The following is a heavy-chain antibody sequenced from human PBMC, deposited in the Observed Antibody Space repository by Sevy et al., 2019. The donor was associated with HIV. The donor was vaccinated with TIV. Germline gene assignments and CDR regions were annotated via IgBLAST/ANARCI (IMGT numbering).Heavy chain of an antibody. J-gene: IGHJ6*02. CDR1: GGSISSYY. V-gene: IGHV4-59*13. D-gene: IGHD3-3*01. CDR3: ARGPRITIFGVETGMDV. CDR2: IYYSGST. Sequence: SETLSLTCTVSGGSISSYYWSWIRQPPGKGLEWIGYIYYSGSTNYNPSLKGRVTISVDTSKNQFSLKLSSVTAADTAVYYCARGPRITIFGVETGMDVWGQGTTVTVSS.